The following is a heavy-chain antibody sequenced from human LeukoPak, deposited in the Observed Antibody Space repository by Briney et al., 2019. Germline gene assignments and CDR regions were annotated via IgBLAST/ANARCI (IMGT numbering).Heavy chain of an antibody. D-gene: IGHD2-15*01. Sequence: GGSLRLSCAASGFTFSNAWMSWVRQAPGKGLEWIGRIKSKTDGGTTDYAVPMKDRFTISRDDSKNTLYLQMNSLKTEDTAVYYCTADSSGGFGSWGQGTLVTVSS. J-gene: IGHJ4*02. V-gene: IGHV3-15*01. CDR3: TADSSGGFGS. CDR1: GFTFSNAW. CDR2: IKSKTDGGTT.